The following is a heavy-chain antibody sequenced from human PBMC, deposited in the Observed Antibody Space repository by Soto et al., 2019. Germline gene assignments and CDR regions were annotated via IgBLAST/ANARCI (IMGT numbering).Heavy chain of an antibody. Sequence: EVQLLESGGGLAQPGGSLRLSCAASGFTFSTYAMSWVRQAAGKGLEWVSTISDSGSTYYADSVKGRFTISRDNSKNTLYKEMNSLRADDTAVYYCAKNKGGRYCSRTSCLYSFDYWGQGTLVTVSS. CDR3: AKNKGGRYCSRTSCLYSFDY. D-gene: IGHD2-2*01. J-gene: IGHJ4*02. V-gene: IGHV3-23*01. CDR1: GFTFSTYA. CDR2: ISDSGST.